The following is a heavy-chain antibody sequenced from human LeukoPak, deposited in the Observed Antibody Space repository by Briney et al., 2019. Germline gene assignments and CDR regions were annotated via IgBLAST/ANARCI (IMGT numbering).Heavy chain of an antibody. CDR2: INHSGST. CDR1: GGSFSGYY. CDR3: ARGQTRIVGGERYIPMPSVDY. V-gene: IGHV4-34*01. J-gene: IGHJ4*02. Sequence: SETLSLTCAVYGGSFSGYYWSWIRQPPGKGLEWIGEINHSGSTNYNPSLKSRVTISVDTSKNQFSLKLSSVTAADTAVYYCARGQTRIVGGERYIPMPSVDYWGQGTLVTVSS. D-gene: IGHD2-15*01.